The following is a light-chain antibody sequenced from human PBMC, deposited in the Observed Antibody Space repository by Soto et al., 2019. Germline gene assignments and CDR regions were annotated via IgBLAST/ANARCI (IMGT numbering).Light chain of an antibody. CDR1: QSIGNY. V-gene: IGKV3-11*01. CDR2: ATS. Sequence: EVVLTQSPATLSLSPGEGDPRSCMASQSIGNYLAWYQQKPGQAPRLLIYATSNRATGIPARFSCSGSGTDFTLTISSLEPEDFAVYYCQQRSSWPFTFGPGPKVDIK. J-gene: IGKJ3*01. CDR3: QQRSSWPFT.